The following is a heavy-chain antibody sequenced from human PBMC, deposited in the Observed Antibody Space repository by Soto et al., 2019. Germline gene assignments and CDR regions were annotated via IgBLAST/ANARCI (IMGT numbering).Heavy chain of an antibody. CDR1: GGSISSGGYY. D-gene: IGHD2-15*01. J-gene: IGHJ3*01. Sequence: SETLSLTCTVSGGSISSGGYYWSWIRQHPGKGLEWIGYIYYSGSTYYNPSLKSRVTISVDTSKNQFSLKLSSVTAADTAVYYCARDWGRSCSGGSCSATDAFDLCGQGTMVTVS. V-gene: IGHV4-31*03. CDR3: ARDWGRSCSGGSCSATDAFDL. CDR2: IYYSGST.